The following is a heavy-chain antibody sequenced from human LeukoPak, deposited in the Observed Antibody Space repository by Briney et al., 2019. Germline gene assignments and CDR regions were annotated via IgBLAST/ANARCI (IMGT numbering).Heavy chain of an antibody. J-gene: IGHJ6*03. CDR1: GGSINSYY. CDR2: INHSGST. Sequence: SETLSLTCTVSGGSINSYYWSWIRQPPGKGLEWIGEINHSGSTNYNPSLKSRVTISVDTSKNQFSLKLSSVTAADTAVYYCARGRRDYSLDRGLHHYYYYYMDVWGKGTTVTVSS. CDR3: ARGRRDYSLDRGLHHYYYYYMDV. D-gene: IGHD4-11*01. V-gene: IGHV4-34*01.